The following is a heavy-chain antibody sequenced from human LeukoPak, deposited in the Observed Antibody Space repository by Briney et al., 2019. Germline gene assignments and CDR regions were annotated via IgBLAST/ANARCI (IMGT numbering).Heavy chain of an antibody. CDR1: GFTFSNYA. J-gene: IGHJ4*02. V-gene: IGHV3-23*01. CDR2: ISGSGGST. D-gene: IGHD6-6*01. CDR3: ARASIAARRAFAY. Sequence: PGGSLRLSCAASGFTFSNYAMSWVRQAPGKGLEWVSAISGSGGSTYYADSVKGRFTISRDNSKNTLYLQMNSLRAEDTAVYYCARASIAARRAFAYWGLGTLVTVSS.